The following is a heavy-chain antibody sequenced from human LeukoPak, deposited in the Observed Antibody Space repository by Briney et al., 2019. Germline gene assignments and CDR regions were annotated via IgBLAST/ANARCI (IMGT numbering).Heavy chain of an antibody. CDR1: GGTCISNA. CDR2: IIPIFGTA. J-gene: IGHJ6*02. CDR3: ARDLGPNDIVVVPAAKDEQLVPLYGMDV. D-gene: IGHD2-2*01. Sequence: SVKVSCKASGGTCISNAISWVRQATGQWLEWMGRIIPIFGTANYAQKFHGRVTITADESTSTAYMELSSLRSEDTAVYYCARDLGPNDIVVVPAAKDEQLVPLYGMDVWGQGTTVTVSS. V-gene: IGHV1-69*13.